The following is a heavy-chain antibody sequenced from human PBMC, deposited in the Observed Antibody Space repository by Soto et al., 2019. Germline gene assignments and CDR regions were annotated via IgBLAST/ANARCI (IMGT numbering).Heavy chain of an antibody. J-gene: IGHJ6*02. V-gene: IGHV3-30-3*01. Sequence: GGSLRLSCEASGFNFGSYAMHWVRQTPGKGLEWVAVISFDGSNKFHAESVKGRITISRDNSKNTLFLQMNSLRPEDTAVYYCARDMGYSYRTGYGLDVWGQGTTVTVSS. CDR1: GFNFGSYA. D-gene: IGHD5-18*01. CDR2: ISFDGSNK. CDR3: ARDMGYSYRTGYGLDV.